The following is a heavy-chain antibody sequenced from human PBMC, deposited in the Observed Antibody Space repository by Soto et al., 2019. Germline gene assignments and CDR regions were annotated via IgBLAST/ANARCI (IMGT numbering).Heavy chain of an antibody. CDR3: ARIAAAGTNFDY. V-gene: IGHV4-30-4*01. D-gene: IGHD6-13*01. J-gene: IGHJ4*02. CDR1: GGYLSSGEYY. Sequence: SETLSLTCTVSGGYLSSGEYYWTWIRQPPGKGLEWIGYISYSGSTHYSPSLKSRVSITVDTSKNQFSLNLASVSAEGTAVYYCARIAAAGTNFDYWGQGTLVTVSS. CDR2: ISYSGST.